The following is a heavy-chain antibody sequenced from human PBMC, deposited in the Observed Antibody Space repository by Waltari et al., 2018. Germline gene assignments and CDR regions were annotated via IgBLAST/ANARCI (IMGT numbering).Heavy chain of an antibody. CDR1: GGSISSGSYY. CDR3: ARGRGVVFDY. V-gene: IGHV4-61*09. J-gene: IGHJ4*02. Sequence: QVQLQESGPGLVKPSQTLSLTCTVSGGSISSGSYYWRWIRQPAGKGLEWIGYIYTSGSTNYNPSLKSRVTISVDTSKNQFSLKLSSVTAADTAVYYCARGRGVVFDYWGQGTLVTVSS. D-gene: IGHD3-10*01. CDR2: IYTSGST.